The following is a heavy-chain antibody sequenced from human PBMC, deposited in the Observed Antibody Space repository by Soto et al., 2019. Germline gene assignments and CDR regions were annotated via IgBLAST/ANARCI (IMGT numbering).Heavy chain of an antibody. D-gene: IGHD3-16*01. CDR3: ARRPHQRGRYYGMDV. CDR2: IYPGDSDT. J-gene: IGHJ6*02. CDR1: GYSFTSYW. V-gene: IGHV5-51*01. Sequence: PGESLKISCKGSGYSFTSYWIGWVRQMPGKGLEWMGIIYPGDSDTRYSPSFQGQVTISADKSISTAYLQWSSLKASDTAMYYCARRPHQRGRYYGMDVWGQGTTVTVSS.